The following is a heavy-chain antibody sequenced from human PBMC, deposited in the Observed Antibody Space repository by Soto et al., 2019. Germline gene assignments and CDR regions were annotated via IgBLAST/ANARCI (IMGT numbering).Heavy chain of an antibody. CDR1: AGSISSEGYY. Sequence: SQTLCLTCTVSAGSISSEGYYWSWLRQHQGKGLEWIGYIYYSGSTYYSPSLKSRVTISVDTSKNQFSLKLSSVTAADTAVYYCARGGGYYDFWSGYYTGYYYMDVWGKGTTVT. D-gene: IGHD3-3*01. CDR3: ARGGGYYDFWSGYYTGYYYMDV. V-gene: IGHV4-31*03. CDR2: IYYSGST. J-gene: IGHJ6*03.